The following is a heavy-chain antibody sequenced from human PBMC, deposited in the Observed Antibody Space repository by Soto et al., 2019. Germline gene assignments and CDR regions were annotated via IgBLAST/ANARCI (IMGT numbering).Heavy chain of an antibody. CDR1: GFSVSSNY. V-gene: IGHV3-66*01. Sequence: PVGSLRLSCAASGFSVSSNYMSWVRQAPGKGLEWVSVIYSGGSTYYADSVKGRFTISRDNSKNTLYLQMNSLRAEDTAVYYCAREKGLRWQNDAFDIWGQGTMVTVSS. CDR3: AREKGLRWQNDAFDI. J-gene: IGHJ3*02. D-gene: IGHD4-17*01. CDR2: IYSGGST.